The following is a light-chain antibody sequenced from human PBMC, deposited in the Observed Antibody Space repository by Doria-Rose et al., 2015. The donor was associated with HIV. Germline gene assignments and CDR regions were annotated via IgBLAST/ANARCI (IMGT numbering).Light chain of an antibody. CDR3: HQSFSTPPMFT. J-gene: IGKJ2*01. CDR2: AAS. CDR1: QTISIY. Sequence: DIRLTQSPSSLSASVGDRVTITCRASQTISIYLTWYLQKPGKAPELLIYAASSLQSGVPSRFSGSGSGTDFTLTISSLQPEDFGTYYCHQSFSTPPMFTFGQGTKVEIK. V-gene: IGKV1-39*01.